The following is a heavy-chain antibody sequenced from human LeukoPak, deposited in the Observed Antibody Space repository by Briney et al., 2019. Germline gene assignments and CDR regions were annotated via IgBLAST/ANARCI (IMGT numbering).Heavy chain of an antibody. CDR1: GFPLADNG. J-gene: IGHJ4*02. Sequence: PGGSLRLSCAASGFPLADNGMSWVRQTPGKGLEWVCGINWNGADTAYADTVKGRFTVSRDNAKNSLYLQMTGLTAEDTAFYYCARERDRGNVFGDSVDYWGQGTLVTVSS. CDR3: ARERDRGNVFGDSVDY. CDR2: INWNGADT. D-gene: IGHD4-17*01. V-gene: IGHV3-20*04.